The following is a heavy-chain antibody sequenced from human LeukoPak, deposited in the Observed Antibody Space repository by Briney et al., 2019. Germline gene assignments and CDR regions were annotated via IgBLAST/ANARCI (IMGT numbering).Heavy chain of an antibody. D-gene: IGHD6-6*01. J-gene: IGHJ3*02. CDR2: IRSNKDGGTT. CDR1: GFIFSEAW. Sequence: NSGGSLRLSCAASGFIFSEAWMSWVRQAPGKGLEWVGRIRSNKDGGTTEYDAPVKGRFSISRDDSKSTLYLQMNSLKMEDTAVYYCATEASHVFDIWGQGTMVTVS. CDR3: ATEASHVFDI. V-gene: IGHV3-15*01.